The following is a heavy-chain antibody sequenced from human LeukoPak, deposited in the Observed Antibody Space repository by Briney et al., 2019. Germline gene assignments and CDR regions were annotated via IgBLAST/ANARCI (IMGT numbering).Heavy chain of an antibody. CDR1: GFTFTTYG. CDR3: ARNQRSSGWYGYYYYYYMDV. J-gene: IGHJ6*03. Sequence: PGTSLRLSCAASGFTFTTYGMHWVRQAPGKGLEWVAIIWNDGSKEYYADSVKGRITISRDNSKNMLYLQMNSLRAEDTAVYYCARNQRSSGWYGYYYYYYMDVWGKGTTVTVSS. V-gene: IGHV3-33*01. D-gene: IGHD6-13*01. CDR2: IWNDGSKE.